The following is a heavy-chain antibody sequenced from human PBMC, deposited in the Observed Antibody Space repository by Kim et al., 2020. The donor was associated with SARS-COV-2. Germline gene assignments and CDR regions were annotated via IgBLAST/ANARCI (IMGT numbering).Heavy chain of an antibody. V-gene: IGHV4-39*01. CDR3: ARLERVGAPHGGD. D-gene: IGHD1-26*01. Sequence: SETLSLTCSVSGDSVSRSSYYWGWIRQPPGKGLEWIGSIYDAEGASYNPSLRSRVTIRLDTSNNQVSLILTAVTAADTAVYYCARLERVGAPHGGDWGQG. CDR2: IYDAEGA. CDR1: GDSVSRSSYY. J-gene: IGHJ1*01.